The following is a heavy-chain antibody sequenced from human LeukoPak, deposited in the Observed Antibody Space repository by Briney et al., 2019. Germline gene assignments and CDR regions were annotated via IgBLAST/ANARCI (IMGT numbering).Heavy chain of an antibody. CDR3: ARDRGSGWFGELHPFDS. CDR1: GGSFSGYY. Sequence: PSETLSLTCAVYGGSFSGYYWSWIRQPPGKGLEWIGEINHSGNTNYNPSLKSRVTILVDTSKNQFSLKLSSVTAADTAVYYCARDRGSGWFGELHPFDSWGQGTLVTVSS. CDR2: INHSGNT. D-gene: IGHD3-10*01. J-gene: IGHJ4*02. V-gene: IGHV4-34*01.